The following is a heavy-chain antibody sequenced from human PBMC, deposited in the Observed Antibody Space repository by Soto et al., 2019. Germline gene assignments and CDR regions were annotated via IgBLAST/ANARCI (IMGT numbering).Heavy chain of an antibody. J-gene: IGHJ4*02. Sequence: QITLNESGPTVVKPAETLTLTCTISGFSLTTSGVGVRWIRQSPGKAPEWLALIYWDDDKRYSASLKSRLTITKDTSKNQVVLTMASVDPADTATYYCAHRILRTVFGLVTTTAIYFDFWGQGTPVVVSS. V-gene: IGHV2-5*02. CDR2: IYWDDDK. CDR3: AHRILRTVFGLVTTTAIYFDF. D-gene: IGHD3-3*01. CDR1: GFSLTTSGVG.